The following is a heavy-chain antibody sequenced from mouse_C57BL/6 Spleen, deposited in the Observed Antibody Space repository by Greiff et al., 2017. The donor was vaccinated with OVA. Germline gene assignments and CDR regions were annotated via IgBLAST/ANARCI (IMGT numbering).Heavy chain of an antibody. CDR3: ARYYYGSSYGY. J-gene: IGHJ2*01. CDR1: GYSFTGYY. Sequence: EVQLQQSGPELVKPGASVKISCKASGYSFTGYYMNWVKQSPEKSLEWIGEINPSTGGTTYNQKFKAKATLTVDKSSSTAYMQLKSLTSEDSAVYYCARYYYGSSYGYWGQGTTLTVSS. V-gene: IGHV1-42*01. D-gene: IGHD1-1*01. CDR2: INPSTGGT.